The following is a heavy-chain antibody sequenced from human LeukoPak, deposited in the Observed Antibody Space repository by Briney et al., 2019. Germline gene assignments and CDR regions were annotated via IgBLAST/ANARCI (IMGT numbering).Heavy chain of an antibody. V-gene: IGHV4-59*01. D-gene: IGHD4-23*01. CDR2: IYYTGNT. J-gene: IGHJ4*02. CDR3: ARGTVVTPYDY. Sequence: PSETLSLTCTVSGGSISSYYWNWIRQPPGKGLEWIGYIYYTGNTNYNPSLKSRVTISVDTSRNQFSLKLSSVTAADTAVYYCARGTVVTPYDYWGQGTLVTVSS. CDR1: GGSISSYY.